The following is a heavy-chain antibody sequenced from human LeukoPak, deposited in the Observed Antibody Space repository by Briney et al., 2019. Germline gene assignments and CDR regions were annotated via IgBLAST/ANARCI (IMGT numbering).Heavy chain of an antibody. D-gene: IGHD2-2*01. J-gene: IGHJ4*02. Sequence: GSLRLSCADSGFTFSIYTMHWFRQAPGTGMEWVAVISNNGGYINYVDSVRGRFTISRDNFRNTLYLQMDSLRAEDTSVYYCARERASCYFDYWGQGTPVTVSS. CDR2: ISNNGGYI. CDR1: GFTFSIYT. CDR3: ARERASCYFDY. V-gene: IGHV3-30*04.